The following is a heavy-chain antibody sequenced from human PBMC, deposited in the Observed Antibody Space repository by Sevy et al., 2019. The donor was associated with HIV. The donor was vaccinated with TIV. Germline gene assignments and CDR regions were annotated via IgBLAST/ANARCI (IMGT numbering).Heavy chain of an antibody. J-gene: IGHJ6*02. CDR2: ISYDGSKR. CDR3: ARDLPSAVTDPFYYYGMDV. CDR1: GFTFSIYA. Sequence: GGSLRLSYAASGFTFSIYATRWVRQAPGKGLEWVAVISYDGSKRYYVDSVKGRFTISRDNSKDTLYLQMNSLRPEDTAVYYCARDLPSAVTDPFYYYGMDVWGQGTTVTVSS. V-gene: IGHV3-30*04. D-gene: IGHD2-21*02.